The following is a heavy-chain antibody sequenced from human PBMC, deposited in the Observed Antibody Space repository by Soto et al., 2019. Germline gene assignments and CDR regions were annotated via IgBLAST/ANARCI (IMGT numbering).Heavy chain of an antibody. Sequence: QVQLQESGPGLVKPSQTLSLTCTVSGGSISSGGYYWSWIRQHPGKGLEWIGYIYYSGSTYYNPSLKSRVTISVDTSKNQFSLKLSSVTAADTAVYYCARGRPSSGYLLYYFDYWGQGTLVTVSS. CDR1: GGSISSGGYY. V-gene: IGHV4-31*03. CDR3: ARGRPSSGYLLYYFDY. CDR2: IYYSGST. J-gene: IGHJ4*02. D-gene: IGHD3-22*01.